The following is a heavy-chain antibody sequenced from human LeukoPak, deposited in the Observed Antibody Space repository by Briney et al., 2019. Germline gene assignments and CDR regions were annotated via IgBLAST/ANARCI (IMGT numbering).Heavy chain of an antibody. CDR2: IKKDGIEK. CDR1: GFTFSSYA. Sequence: GGSLRLSCAASGFTFSSYAMHWVRQAPGKGLEWVANIKKDGIEKYYVDSVKGRFTISRDNAKTSLYLQMNSLRAEDTAVYYCARHLSGVTGYTYGRGVDYWGQGTLVTVSS. CDR3: ARHLSGVTGYTYGRGVDY. V-gene: IGHV3-7*01. J-gene: IGHJ4*02. D-gene: IGHD5-18*01.